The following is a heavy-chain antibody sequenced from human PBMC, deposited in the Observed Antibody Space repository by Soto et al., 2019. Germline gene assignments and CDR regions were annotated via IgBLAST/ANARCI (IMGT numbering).Heavy chain of an antibody. CDR2: IYHSGST. Sequence: LSLTCAVSGGSISSGGYSWSWIRQPPGKGLEWIGYIYHSGSTNYNPSLKSRVTISVDASNNQFSLKLISVTAADTAVYYCARGRGAAADYFDFWGQGTLVTVSS. CDR1: GGSISSGGYS. J-gene: IGHJ4*02. D-gene: IGHD6-13*01. CDR3: ARGRGAAADYFDF. V-gene: IGHV4-30-2*01.